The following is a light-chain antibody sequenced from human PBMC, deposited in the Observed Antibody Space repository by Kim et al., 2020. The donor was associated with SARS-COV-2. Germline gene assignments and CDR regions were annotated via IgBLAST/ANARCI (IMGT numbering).Light chain of an antibody. CDR2: DVS. CDR1: GSDVSGYNY. CDR3: SSYTSSSTNYV. Sequence: QSALTQPASVSGSPGQSITISCTGTGSDVSGYNYVSWYQQHPGKAPKLMIYDVSNRPSGVSNRFSGSKSGNTASLTISGLQAEDEADYYCSSYTSSSTNYVFGTGTKVTVL. J-gene: IGLJ1*01. V-gene: IGLV2-14*03.